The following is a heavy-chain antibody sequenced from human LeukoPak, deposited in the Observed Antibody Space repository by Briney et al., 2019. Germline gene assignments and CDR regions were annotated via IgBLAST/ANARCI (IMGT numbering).Heavy chain of an antibody. V-gene: IGHV1-69*06. J-gene: IGHJ5*02. D-gene: IGHD2-2*01. Sequence: GASVKVSCKASGGTFSSYTLTWVRQAPGQGLVWMGGIIPIFGTANYAQKFQGRVTITADKSTSTAYMELSSLRSEDTAVYYCARDLGYCSNTACSRGWFDPWGQGTLVTVSS. CDR3: ARDLGYCSNTACSRGWFDP. CDR1: GGTFSSYT. CDR2: IIPIFGTA.